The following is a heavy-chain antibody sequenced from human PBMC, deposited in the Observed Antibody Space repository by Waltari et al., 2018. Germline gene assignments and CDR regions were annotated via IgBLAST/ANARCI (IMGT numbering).Heavy chain of an antibody. J-gene: IGHJ4*02. Sequence: EVQLVESGGGLVQPGGSLRLYFDASGFPFSTYAMSWVRQAPGKGLEWVSVISTSGGSAYYADSVKGRFTISRDNSKNTLYLQMNSLRAEDTAVYFCAKDPPMNWGQGTLVTVSS. CDR1: GFPFSTYA. V-gene: IGHV3-23*04. D-gene: IGHD3-22*01. CDR3: AKDPPMN. CDR2: ISTSGGSA.